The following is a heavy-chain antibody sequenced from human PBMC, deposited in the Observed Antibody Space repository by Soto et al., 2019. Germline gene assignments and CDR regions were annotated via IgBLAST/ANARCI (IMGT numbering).Heavy chain of an antibody. CDR2: INHSGRN. Sequence: PSETLSLTCTVSAGSITNYYWNWIRQSPGKGLEWIGDINHSGRNNFNPSLQSRVTMSVDTSKNQFSLSLSSVTAADTAMYYCARGATRIQLWPFDFWGQGTLVTVSS. CDR1: AGSITNYY. J-gene: IGHJ4*02. V-gene: IGHV4-34*01. CDR3: ARGATRIQLWPFDF. D-gene: IGHD2-21*01.